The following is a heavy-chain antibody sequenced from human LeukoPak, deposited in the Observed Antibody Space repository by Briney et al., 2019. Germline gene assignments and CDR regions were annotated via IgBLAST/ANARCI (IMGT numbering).Heavy chain of an antibody. CDR3: ARDYYGSGSFSGH. CDR2: INPKSGDT. V-gene: IGHV1-2*02. J-gene: IGHJ4*02. Sequence: ASVKVSCKASGYTFTDYYMHWVRQAPGQGLEWMGWINPKSGDTNYAQKFQGRVTMTRDTSISTAYMELSRLTSDDTAVYYCARDYYGSGSFSGHGGQGTLVTVSS. CDR1: GYTFTDYY. D-gene: IGHD3-10*01.